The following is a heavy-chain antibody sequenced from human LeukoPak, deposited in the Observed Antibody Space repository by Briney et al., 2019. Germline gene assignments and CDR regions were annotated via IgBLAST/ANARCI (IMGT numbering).Heavy chain of an antibody. CDR3: ASGRHDFLH. Sequence: GGSLRLSCAASGSLFSTYWMTWVRQAPGKGLEWVANINLDGTEEHYVDSSLKGRFTISRDNAKNSLYLQMNSLRVEDTAVHYCASGRHDFLHWGQGTLVTVSS. V-gene: IGHV3-7*01. CDR1: GSLFSTYW. D-gene: IGHD3/OR15-3a*01. J-gene: IGHJ4*02. CDR2: INLDGTEE.